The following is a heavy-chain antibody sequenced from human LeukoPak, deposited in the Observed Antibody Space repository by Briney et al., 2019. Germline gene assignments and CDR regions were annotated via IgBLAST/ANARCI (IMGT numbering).Heavy chain of an antibody. D-gene: IGHD3-10*01. V-gene: IGHV3-30*18. CDR3: AKGLWFGELLPPFDY. Sequence: GGSLRLSCAAPGFTFSSYGMHWVRQAPGKGLEWVAVISYDGSNKYYADSVKGRFTISRDNSKNTLYLQMNSLRAEDTAVYYCAKGLWFGELLPPFDYWGQGTLVTVSS. CDR1: GFTFSSYG. J-gene: IGHJ4*02. CDR2: ISYDGSNK.